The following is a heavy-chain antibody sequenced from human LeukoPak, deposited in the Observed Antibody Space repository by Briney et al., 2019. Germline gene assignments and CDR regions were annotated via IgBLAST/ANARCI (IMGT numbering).Heavy chain of an antibody. J-gene: IGHJ6*02. CDR3: TTVHGDYVRTKYYYYGMDV. Sequence: GGSLRLSRAASGFTFSNAWMSWVRQAPGKGLEWVGRIKSKTDGGTTDYAAPVKGRFTISRDDSKNTLYLQMNSLKTEDTAVYYCTTVHGDYVRTKYYYYGMDVWGQGTTVTVSS. CDR1: GFTFSNAW. V-gene: IGHV3-15*01. CDR2: IKSKTDGGTT. D-gene: IGHD4-17*01.